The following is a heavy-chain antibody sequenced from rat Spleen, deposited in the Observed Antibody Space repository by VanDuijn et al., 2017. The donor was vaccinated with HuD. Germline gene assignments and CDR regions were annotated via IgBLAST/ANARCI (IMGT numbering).Heavy chain of an antibody. Sequence: EVQLVESGGGRVQPGRSLKLSCVASGITFNNYWMTWIRQAPGKGLEWVATISYGDSSGHSSTYYRDSVKGRFTISRENAKSTLYFLIDSLRSEDTATYYCVRQDTSGYSNWFAYWGQGALVTVSS. J-gene: IGHJ3*01. CDR1: GITFNNYW. CDR2: ISYGDSSGHSST. V-gene: IGHV5-31*01. D-gene: IGHD4-3*01. CDR3: VRQDTSGYSNWFAY.